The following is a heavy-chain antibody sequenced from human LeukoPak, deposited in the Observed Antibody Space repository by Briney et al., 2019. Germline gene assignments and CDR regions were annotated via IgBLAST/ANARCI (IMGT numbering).Heavy chain of an antibody. D-gene: IGHD1-26*01. Sequence: ASVKVSCKASGYTFTSYSMYWVRQAPGQGLEWMGIINPSGGSTSYAQKFQGRVTMTRDASTSTVYMELSSLRSEDTAVYYCAREGSGSSFDYWGQGTLVTVSS. CDR1: GYTFTSYS. CDR2: INPSGGST. J-gene: IGHJ4*02. CDR3: AREGSGSSFDY. V-gene: IGHV1-46*01.